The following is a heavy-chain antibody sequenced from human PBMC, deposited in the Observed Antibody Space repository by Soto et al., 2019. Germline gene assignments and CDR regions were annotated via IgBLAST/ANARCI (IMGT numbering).Heavy chain of an antibody. CDR3: TRHEMITFGGVIGNDY. CDR2: ISNDGSRK. Sequence: QVQLVASGGDVVQPGRSLRLSCEASGFTFSYFGTHWVRQAPGKGLEWVAAISNDGSRKYYGDSVKGRITISRDNSKNTLYLQMDSLRDEDTAVYYCTRHEMITFGGVIGNDYWGQGTLVTVSS. V-gene: IGHV3-30*03. J-gene: IGHJ4*02. CDR1: GFTFSYFG. D-gene: IGHD3-16*02.